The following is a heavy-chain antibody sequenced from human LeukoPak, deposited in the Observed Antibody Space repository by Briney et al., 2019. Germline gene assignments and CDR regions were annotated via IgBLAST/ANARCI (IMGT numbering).Heavy chain of an antibody. CDR3: ARGTTYYYDSSGYYGY. CDR1: GGTFSSYA. D-gene: IGHD3-22*01. Sequence: SVKVSCKASGGTFSSYAISWVRQAPGQGLEWMGRIIPIFGTANYAQKFQGRVTITTDESTSTAYMEQSSLRSEDTAVYYCARGTTYYYDSSGYYGYWGQGTLVTVSS. J-gene: IGHJ4*02. CDR2: IIPIFGTA. V-gene: IGHV1-69*05.